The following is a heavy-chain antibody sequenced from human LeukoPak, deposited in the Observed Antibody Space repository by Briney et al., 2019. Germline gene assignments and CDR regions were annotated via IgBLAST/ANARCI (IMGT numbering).Heavy chain of an antibody. V-gene: IGHV1-69*13. CDR2: IIPIFGTA. J-gene: IGHJ4*02. Sequence: GASVKVSCKASGGTFSSYAISWVRQAPGQGLEWMGGIIPIFGTANYAQKFQGRVTITADESTSTAYMELSSLRSEDTAVYYCARDSVSGSGFGELLYVYGGAAFDYWGQGTLVTVSS. CDR1: GGTFSSYA. D-gene: IGHD3-10*01. CDR3: ARDSVSGSGFGELLYVYGGAAFDY.